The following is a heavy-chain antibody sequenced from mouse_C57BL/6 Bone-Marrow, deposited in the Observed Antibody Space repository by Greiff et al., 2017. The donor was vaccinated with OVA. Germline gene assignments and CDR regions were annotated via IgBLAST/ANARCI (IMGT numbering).Heavy chain of an antibody. CDR2: IRNKPNGSTT. D-gene: IGHD1-1*01. J-gene: IGHJ2*01. CDR1: GFTFTNYY. Sequence: EVKLVESGGGLVQPGDSLSLSCAASGFTFTNYYMSWVRQPPGKALEWLAFIRNKPNGSTTEYSASVKGQFTISRANSQSILYLQMNALRAEDSATYYCARYKGRVAVDYFDYWGQGTALTVSS. CDR3: ARYKGRVAVDYFDY. V-gene: IGHV7-3*01.